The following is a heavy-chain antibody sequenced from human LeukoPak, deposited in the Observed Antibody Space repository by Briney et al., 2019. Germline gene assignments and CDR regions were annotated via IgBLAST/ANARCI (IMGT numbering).Heavy chain of an antibody. J-gene: IGHJ3*02. Sequence: SETLSLTYTVSGGSISNSDYYWGWIRQPPGKGLDWIANIFYTGSTYYNPSLKSRVTISADTSKNQFSLELSSVTAADTAVYYCARDKPGIGHAFDIWGQGTMVTVSS. V-gene: IGHV4-39*07. CDR1: GGSISNSDYY. CDR3: ARDKPGIGHAFDI. CDR2: IFYTGST. D-gene: IGHD3-3*02.